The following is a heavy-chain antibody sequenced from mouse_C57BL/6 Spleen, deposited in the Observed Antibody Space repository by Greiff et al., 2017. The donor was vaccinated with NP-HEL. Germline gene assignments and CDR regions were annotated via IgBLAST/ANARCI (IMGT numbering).Heavy chain of an antibody. CDR3: VSGLGRDYFDY. V-gene: IGHV1-22*01. CDR1: GYTFTDYN. J-gene: IGHJ2*01. D-gene: IGHD4-1*01. CDR2: TNPNNGGT. Sequence: EVKLEESGPELVKPGASVKMSCKASGYTFTDYNMHWVKQSHGKSLEWIGYTNPNNGGTSYNQKFKGKATLTVNKSSSTAYMELRSLTSEDSAVYYCVSGLGRDYFDYWGQGTTLTVSS.